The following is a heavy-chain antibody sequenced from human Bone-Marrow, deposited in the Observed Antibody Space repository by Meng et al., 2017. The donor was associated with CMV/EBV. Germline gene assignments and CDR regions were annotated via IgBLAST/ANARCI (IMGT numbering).Heavy chain of an antibody. CDR3: TRRPLGSTRPFDH. CDR2: INPNNGDT. V-gene: IGHV1-2*06. CDR1: GYPFYGFY. D-gene: IGHD1-26*01. Sequence: ASVKVSCKTSGYPFYGFYIHWVRRAPGQGLEWMGRINPNNGDTKYAQRFEGRVTMTTDTSITTVYMELSSLRSDDTAFYYCTRRPLGSTRPFDHWGQGTLVTVSS. J-gene: IGHJ4*02.